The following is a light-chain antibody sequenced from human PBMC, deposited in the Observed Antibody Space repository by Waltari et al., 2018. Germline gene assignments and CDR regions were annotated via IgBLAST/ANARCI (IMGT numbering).Light chain of an antibody. CDR1: SSNIGAGYD. CDR2: GNS. V-gene: IGLV1-40*01. CDR3: QSYDSSLSIWV. J-gene: IGLJ3*02. Sequence: QSVLTQPPSVSGAPGQRVTISCTGSSSNIGAGYDVHWYQRLPGTAPKFLIYGNSNRPSGVPDRFSGSKSGTSASLAITGLQAEDEADYYCQSYDSSLSIWVFGGGTKLTVL.